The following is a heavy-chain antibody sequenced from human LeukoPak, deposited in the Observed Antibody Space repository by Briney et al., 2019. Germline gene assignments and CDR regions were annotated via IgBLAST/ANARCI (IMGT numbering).Heavy chain of an antibody. V-gene: IGHV1-18*01. D-gene: IGHD2-15*01. CDR2: ISAYNGNT. CDR3: ARDSGGGSRNFDY. CDR1: GYTFTSYG. Sequence: GASVKVSCKASGYTFTSYGISWVRQAPGQGLEWMGWISAYNGNTNYAQKLQGRVTMTTDTSTSTAYTELRSLRSDDTAVYYCARDSGGGSRNFDYWGQGTLVTVSS. J-gene: IGHJ4*02.